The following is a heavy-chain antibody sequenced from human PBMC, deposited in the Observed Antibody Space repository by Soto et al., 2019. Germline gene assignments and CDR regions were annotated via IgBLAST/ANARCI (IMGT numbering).Heavy chain of an antibody. CDR1: GYTFTIYD. D-gene: IGHD6-6*01. CDR2: LNPNSGNT. CDR3: ARGGSIAARPGGY. Sequence: QVQLVQSGAEVKKPGASVKVSCKASGYTFTIYDINWVRQATGQGLEWMGWLNPNSGNTGYAQKFQGRVTMTRTTSISTAYMALSSLRSEDTAVYSWARGGSIAARPGGYWGQGTLVTFST. J-gene: IGHJ4*02. V-gene: IGHV1-8*01.